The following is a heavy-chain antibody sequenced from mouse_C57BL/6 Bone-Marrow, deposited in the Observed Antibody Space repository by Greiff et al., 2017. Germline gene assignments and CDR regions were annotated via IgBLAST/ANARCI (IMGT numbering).Heavy chain of an antibody. CDR3: ARSSHWYFDV. CDR1: GYSITSGYY. Sequence: EVQLVESGPGLVKPSQSLSLTCSVTGYSITSGYYWNWIRQFPGNKLEWMGSISYDGSNNYNPALKNRISITRDTSKNQFFLKLNSVTSEDTATYYCARSSHWYFDVWGTVATVTASS. V-gene: IGHV3-6*01. D-gene: IGHD1-1*01. J-gene: IGHJ1*03. CDR2: ISYDGSN.